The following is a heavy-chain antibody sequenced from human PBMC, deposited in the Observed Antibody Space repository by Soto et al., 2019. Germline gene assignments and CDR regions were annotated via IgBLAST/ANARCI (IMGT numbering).Heavy chain of an antibody. V-gene: IGHV3-30-3*01. Sequence: GGSLRLSCAASGFTFSSYAMHWVRQAPGKGLEWVAVISYDGSNKYYADSVKGRFTISRDNSKNALYLQMNSLRAEDTAVYYCARDRYSSGWYSRFDAFDIWGQGTMVTVS. CDR3: ARDRYSSGWYSRFDAFDI. CDR1: GFTFSSYA. CDR2: ISYDGSNK. D-gene: IGHD6-19*01. J-gene: IGHJ3*02.